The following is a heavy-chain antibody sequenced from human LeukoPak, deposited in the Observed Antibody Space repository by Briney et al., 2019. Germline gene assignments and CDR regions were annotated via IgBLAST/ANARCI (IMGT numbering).Heavy chain of an antibody. D-gene: IGHD3-22*01. Sequence: ATVKVSCKASGYTFTSYCISWVRQAPGQGLEWIGWISAYNGNTNYAQKLQGRVTMTTDTSTSTAYLELRSLRSEATAVYYCARGPYYYDSSGYNYWGQGTLVAVSS. J-gene: IGHJ4*02. V-gene: IGHV1-18*01. CDR2: ISAYNGNT. CDR1: GYTFTSYC. CDR3: ARGPYYYDSSGYNY.